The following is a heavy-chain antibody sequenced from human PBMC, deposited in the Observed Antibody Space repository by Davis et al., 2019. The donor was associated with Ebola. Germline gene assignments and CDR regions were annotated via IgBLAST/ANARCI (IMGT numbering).Heavy chain of an antibody. V-gene: IGHV1-18*04. Sequence: ASVKVSCKASGYTFTIYYMHWVRQAPGQGLEWMGWISAYNGNTNYAQKLQGRVTMTTDTSTSTAYMELRSLRSDDTAVYYCARVQTTVTTGWFDPWGQGTLVTVSS. CDR1: GYTFTIYY. CDR2: ISAYNGNT. CDR3: ARVQTTVTTGWFDP. D-gene: IGHD4-11*01. J-gene: IGHJ5*02.